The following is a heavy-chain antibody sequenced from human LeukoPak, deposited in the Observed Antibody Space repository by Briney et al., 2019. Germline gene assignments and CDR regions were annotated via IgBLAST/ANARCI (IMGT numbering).Heavy chain of an antibody. CDR2: IKQDGSEK. J-gene: IGHJ4*02. CDR1: GFTFSSYW. CDR3: ATPTGDSSGYTVGGIDY. V-gene: IGHV3-7*01. D-gene: IGHD3-22*01. Sequence: GGSLRLSCAASGFTFSSYWMSWVRQAPGKGLEWVANIKQDGSEKYYVDSVKGRFTISRDNAKNSLYLQMNSLRAEDTAVYYCATPTGDSSGYTVGGIDYWGQGTLVTVSS.